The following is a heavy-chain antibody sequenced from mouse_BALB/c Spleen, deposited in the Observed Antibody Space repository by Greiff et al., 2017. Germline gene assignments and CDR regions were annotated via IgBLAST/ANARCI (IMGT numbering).Heavy chain of an antibody. CDR1: GFTFSSYY. CDR2: INSNGGST. D-gene: IGHD2-4*01. J-gene: IGHJ4*01. Sequence: EVKLVESGGGLVKLGGSLKLSCAASGFTFSSYYMSWVRQTPEKRLELVAAINSNGGSTYYPDTVKGRFTISRDNAKNTLYLQMSSLKSEDTALYYCARQDYDDDHAMDYWGQGTSVTVSS. V-gene: IGHV5-6-2*01. CDR3: ARQDYDDDHAMDY.